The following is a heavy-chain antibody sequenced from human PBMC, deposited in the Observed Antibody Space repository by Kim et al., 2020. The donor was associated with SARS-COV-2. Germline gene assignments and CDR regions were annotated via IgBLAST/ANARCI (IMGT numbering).Heavy chain of an antibody. CDR1: RITFSDYY. J-gene: IGHJ4*01. Sequence: GGSLRLSCAASRITFSDYYMSWIRQAPGKGLEWVSYISGVNDYTRYADSVKGRFTISRDNAKNSLYLQMDSLRAEDTALYYCARVTYGSASHYYFDFWG. D-gene: IGHD3-10*01. CDR3: ARVTYGSASHYYFDF. V-gene: IGHV3-11*05. CDR2: ISGVNDYT.